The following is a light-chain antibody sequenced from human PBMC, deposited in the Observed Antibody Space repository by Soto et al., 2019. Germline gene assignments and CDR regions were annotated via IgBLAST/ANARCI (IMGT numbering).Light chain of an antibody. CDR1: QSVSSY. V-gene: IGKV3-11*01. Sequence: EIVLTQSPATLSLSPGEGATLSCRASQSVSSYLAWYQQKPGQAPRLLIYDASNRATGLPARFSGSGSGTDFTLTISRLEPEGFAVYYCQQRSNWPPTFGGGTKVEIK. J-gene: IGKJ4*01. CDR2: DAS. CDR3: QQRSNWPPT.